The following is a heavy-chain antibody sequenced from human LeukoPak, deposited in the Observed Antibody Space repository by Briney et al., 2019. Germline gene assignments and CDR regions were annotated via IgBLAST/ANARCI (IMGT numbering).Heavy chain of an antibody. V-gene: IGHV4-4*07. J-gene: IGHJ4*02. CDR1: GASIRSYY. Sequence: SETLSLTCIVSGASIRSYYWSRLRQPAGKGLEWIGRIVPSGITNYNPSLESRVTMSVDTSKNQFSLNLKSVTAADTAVYYCAKEGAAPGPDFDYWGQGILVIVSS. D-gene: IGHD6-13*01. CDR2: IVPSGIT. CDR3: AKEGAAPGPDFDY.